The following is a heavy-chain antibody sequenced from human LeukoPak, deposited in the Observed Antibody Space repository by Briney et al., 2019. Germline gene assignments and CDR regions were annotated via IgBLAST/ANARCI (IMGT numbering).Heavy chain of an antibody. CDR2: IYYSGST. Sequence: SETLSLTCTVSGGSVSSGSYYWSWIRQPPGKRLEWIGYIYYSGSTNYNPSLKSRVTISVDTSKNQFSLKLSSVTAADTAVYYCASSTYYYDSSGYDFDYWGQGTLVTVSS. J-gene: IGHJ4*02. V-gene: IGHV4-61*01. D-gene: IGHD3-22*01. CDR3: ASSTYYYDSSGYDFDY. CDR1: GGSVSSGSYY.